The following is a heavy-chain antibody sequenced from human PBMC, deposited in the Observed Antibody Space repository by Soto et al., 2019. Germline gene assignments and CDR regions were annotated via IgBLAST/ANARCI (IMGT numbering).Heavy chain of an antibody. Sequence: GGSLRLSCAASGFTFSSYGMTWVRQAPGKGLEWVSFISGNGGSTYYADSVKGRFTISRDNSKNTLYLQMNSLRTEDTAVYYCAKNFGSWSRNFDYWGLGTLVTVSS. CDR1: GFTFSSYG. CDR2: ISGNGGST. CDR3: AKNFGSWSRNFDY. J-gene: IGHJ4*01. D-gene: IGHD3-10*01. V-gene: IGHV3-23*01.